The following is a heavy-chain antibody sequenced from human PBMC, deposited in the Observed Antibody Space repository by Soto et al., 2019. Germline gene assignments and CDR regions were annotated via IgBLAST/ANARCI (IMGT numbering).Heavy chain of an antibody. V-gene: IGHV3-30*02. CDR1: VFTFNTHG. CDR3: AKRPLAGSGWTFDY. D-gene: IGHD6-19*01. J-gene: IGHJ4*02. Sequence: VGSLRLSCSSSVFTFNTHGMHCVRHSPGKGLEWVSYISYSGNKYYADSVQGRFTISRDDSKNTVFLQINSLRTEDTAVYYCAKRPLAGSGWTFDYWGQGTSVTV. CDR2: ISYSGNK.